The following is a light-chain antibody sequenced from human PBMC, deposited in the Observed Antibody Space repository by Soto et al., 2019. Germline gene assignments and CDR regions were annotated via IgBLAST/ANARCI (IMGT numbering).Light chain of an antibody. J-gene: IGKJ1*01. CDR1: QSLAHADGNTY. V-gene: IGKV2-30*02. CDR2: MVS. Sequence: DVVLTQSPLSLPVTLGQPASFSCRSSQSLAHADGNTYLTWFQQRPGQSPRRLIYMVSERDSGVPDRFSGNGPGSDFTLKNSRVEAEDVGGYYCMQGAHWPLTFGQGTKVQI. CDR3: MQGAHWPLT.